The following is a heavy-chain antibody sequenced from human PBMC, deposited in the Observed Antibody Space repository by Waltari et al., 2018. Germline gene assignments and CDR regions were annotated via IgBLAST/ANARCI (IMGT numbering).Heavy chain of an antibody. CDR2: IRSKADGGTI. D-gene: IGHD2-15*01. CDR3: TREGSCGGVICYYNLG. J-gene: IGHJ4*02. CDR1: GFTFGDYG. V-gene: IGHV3-49*04. Sequence: EVQLVESGGGSTQPGRSLRLSCTTSGFTFGDYGVILVRQAPGKGLEWVGFIRSKADGGTIQYAASVKGRFIISRDDSKSIAYLQMNSLKTEDTAVYYCTREGSCGGVICYYNLGWGQGTLVTVSS.